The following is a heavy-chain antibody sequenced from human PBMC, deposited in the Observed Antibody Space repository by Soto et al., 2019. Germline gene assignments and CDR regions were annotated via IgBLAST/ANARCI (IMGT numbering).Heavy chain of an antibody. CDR1: GYTFTGYY. CDR3: ARDRVYDYIWAF. Sequence: GASVKVSCKASGYTFTGYYMHWVRQAPGQGLEWMGWINANSGNTNYAQKLQGRVTMTTDTSTSTAYMELRSLRSDDTAVYYCARDRVYDYIWAFWGQGTLVTVSS. J-gene: IGHJ4*02. D-gene: IGHD3-16*01. CDR2: INANSGNT. V-gene: IGHV1-18*04.